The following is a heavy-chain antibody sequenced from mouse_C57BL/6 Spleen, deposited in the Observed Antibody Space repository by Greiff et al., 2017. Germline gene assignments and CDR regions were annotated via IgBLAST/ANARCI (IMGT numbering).Heavy chain of an antibody. Sequence: DVMLVESEGGLVQPGSSMKLSCTASGFTFSDYYMAWVRQVPEKGLEWVANINYDGSSTYYLDSLKSRFIISRDNAKNILYLQMSSLKSEDTATYYCAREPTGYFDYWGQGTTLTVSS. CDR1: GFTFSDYY. CDR3: AREPTGYFDY. J-gene: IGHJ2*01. V-gene: IGHV5-16*01. CDR2: INYDGSST.